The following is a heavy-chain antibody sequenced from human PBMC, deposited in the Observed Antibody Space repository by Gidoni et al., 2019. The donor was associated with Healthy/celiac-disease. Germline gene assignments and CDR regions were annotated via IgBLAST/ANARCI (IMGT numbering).Heavy chain of an antibody. V-gene: IGHV1-69*01. CDR3: TTGDTAMVYYYYYMDV. D-gene: IGHD5-18*01. CDR2: IIPIFGTA. Sequence: QVQLVQSGAEVKKPGSSVKVSCKASGGTFSSYAISWVGQAPEQGLEWMGGIIPIFGTANYAQKFQGRVTITADESTSTAYMELSSLRSEDTAVYYCTTGDTAMVYYYYYMDVWGKGTTVTVSS. CDR1: GGTFSSYA. J-gene: IGHJ6*03.